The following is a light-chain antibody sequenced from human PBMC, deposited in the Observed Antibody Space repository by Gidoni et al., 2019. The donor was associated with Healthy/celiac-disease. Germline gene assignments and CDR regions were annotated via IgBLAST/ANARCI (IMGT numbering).Light chain of an antibody. V-gene: IGKV1-5*03. Sequence: DIQLTQSPSTLSASVGDSVTITCRARQSISSWLAWYQQKPGKAPKLLIYKASSLESGVPSRFSGSGSGTEFTITISSLQHDDFANYYCQQYNSYWTFGQGTKVEIK. CDR3: QQYNSYWT. CDR2: KAS. CDR1: QSISSW. J-gene: IGKJ1*01.